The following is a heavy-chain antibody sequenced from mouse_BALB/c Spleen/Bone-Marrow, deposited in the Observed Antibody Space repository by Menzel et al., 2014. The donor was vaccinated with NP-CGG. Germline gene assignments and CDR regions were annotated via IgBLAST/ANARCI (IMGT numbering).Heavy chain of an antibody. CDR1: GFNIKDTY. D-gene: IGHD2-4*01. Sequence: VQLQQSGAELVKPGASVKLSCTASGFNIKDTYMHWVKQRPEQGLEWIGRIDPANGNTKYDPKFQGRATITADTSSNTAYLQLSSLTSEDTAVYYCAVYDYEGFAYWGQGTLVTVSA. J-gene: IGHJ3*01. V-gene: IGHV14-3*02. CDR2: IDPANGNT. CDR3: AVYDYEGFAY.